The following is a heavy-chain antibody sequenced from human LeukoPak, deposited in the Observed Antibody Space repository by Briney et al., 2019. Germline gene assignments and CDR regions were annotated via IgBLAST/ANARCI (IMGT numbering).Heavy chain of an antibody. Sequence: KPSEILSLTCTVSGGSISSYYRSWIRQPPGKGLEWIGYIYYSGSTNYNPSLKSRVTISVDTSKNQFSLKLSSVTAADTAVYYCAREGTDLYNWFDPWGQGTLVTVSS. CDR3: AREGTDLYNWFDP. CDR1: GGSISSYY. J-gene: IGHJ5*02. V-gene: IGHV4-59*01. CDR2: IYYSGST.